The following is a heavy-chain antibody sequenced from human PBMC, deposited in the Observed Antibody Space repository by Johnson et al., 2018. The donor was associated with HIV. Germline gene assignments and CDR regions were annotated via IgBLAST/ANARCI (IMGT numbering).Heavy chain of an antibody. CDR2: IYSGGST. J-gene: IGHJ3*02. Sequence: MQLVESGGGVVQPGRSLRLSCAASGFTFSSYAMHWVRQAPGKGLEWVSVIYSGGSTYYADSVKGRFSISRDNSKNTLYLQMNSLRAEDTAVYYCARERGISGAFDIWGQGTMVTVS. D-gene: IGHD3-10*01. CDR3: ARERGISGAFDI. V-gene: IGHV3-66*01. CDR1: GFTFSSYA.